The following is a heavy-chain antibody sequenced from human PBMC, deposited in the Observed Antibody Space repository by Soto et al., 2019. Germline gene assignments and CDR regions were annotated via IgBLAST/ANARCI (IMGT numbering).Heavy chain of an antibody. CDR1: GDSVSSNSAA. CDR3: ARDHIEAACRGNSNHYAMDV. J-gene: IGHJ6*02. D-gene: IGHD6-13*01. V-gene: IGHV6-1*01. CDR2: TYYRSKWYN. Sequence: SQTLSLTCAVSGDSVSSNSAAWNWIRQSPSRGLEWLGRTYYRSKWYNDYAVSVKSRITINPDTSKNQFSLQLNSVTPEETAVYYCARDHIEAACRGNSNHYAMDVWGQGTTVTVSS.